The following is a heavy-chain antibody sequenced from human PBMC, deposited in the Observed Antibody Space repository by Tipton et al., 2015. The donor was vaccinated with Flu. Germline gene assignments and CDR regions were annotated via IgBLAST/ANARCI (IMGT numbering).Heavy chain of an antibody. Sequence: LRLSCEASGFTFSSYAVSWARQAPGKGLEWIGNIYSSGTTYYNPSLKSRVTISIDTSKNQFSLRLNSVTAADTAEYYCARGRKVATIYDYWGQGTLVTVSS. V-gene: IGHV4-59*04. J-gene: IGHJ4*02. D-gene: IGHD5-12*01. CDR2: IYSSGTT. CDR3: ARGRKVATIYDY. CDR1: GFTFSSYA.